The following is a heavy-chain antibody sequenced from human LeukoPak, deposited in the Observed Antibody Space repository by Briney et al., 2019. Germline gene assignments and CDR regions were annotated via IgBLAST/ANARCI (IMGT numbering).Heavy chain of an antibody. CDR1: GGSFSGYY. CDR3: ARHYYYDSSGYYNGMDV. CDR2: INHSGST. J-gene: IGHJ6*02. D-gene: IGHD3-22*01. V-gene: IGHV4-34*01. Sequence: SETLSLTCAVYGGSFSGYYWSWIRQPPGKGLEWIGEINHSGSTNYNPSLKSRVTISVDASKNQFSLKLSSVTAADTAVYYCARHYYYDSSGYYNGMDVWGQGTTVTVSS.